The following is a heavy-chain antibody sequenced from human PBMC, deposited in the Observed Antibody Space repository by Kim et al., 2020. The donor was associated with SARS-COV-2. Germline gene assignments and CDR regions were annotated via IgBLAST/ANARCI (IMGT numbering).Heavy chain of an antibody. J-gene: IGHJ4*02. D-gene: IGHD2-15*01. V-gene: IGHV1-2*02. CDR1: GYTFTGYY. CDR2: INPNSGGT. Sequence: ASVKVSCKASGYTFTGYYMHWVRQAPGQGLEWMGWINPNSGGTNYAQKFQGRVTMTRDTSISTAYMELSRLRSDDTAVYYCARDPGYCSGGSCYPGDYWGQGTLVTVSS. CDR3: ARDPGYCSGGSCYPGDY.